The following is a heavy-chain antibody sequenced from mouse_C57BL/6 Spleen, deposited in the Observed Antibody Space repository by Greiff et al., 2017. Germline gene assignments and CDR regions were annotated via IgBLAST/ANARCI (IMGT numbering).Heavy chain of an antibody. CDR1: GYSFTSYY. CDR3: ARGESYAMDY. Sequence: VKLQESGPELVKPGASVKISCKASGYSFTSYYIHWVKQRPGQGLEWIGWIYPGSGNTKYNEKFQGKATLTADTSSSTAYMQLSSLTSEDSAVYYCARGESYAMDYWGQGTSVTVSS. CDR2: IYPGSGNT. V-gene: IGHV1-66*01. J-gene: IGHJ4*01.